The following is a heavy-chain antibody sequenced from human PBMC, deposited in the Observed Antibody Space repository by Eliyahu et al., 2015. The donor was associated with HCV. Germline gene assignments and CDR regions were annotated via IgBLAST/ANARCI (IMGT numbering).Heavy chain of an antibody. CDR2: IYSGGDT. CDR3: ARVGAYYYDSNAYQDAFDI. V-gene: IGHV3-53*02. Sequence: EVQLVETGGGLIQPGGSLRLSCAASGFXVSSNYMNWVRQAPGKGLEWVSIIYSGGDTYYADSVKGRFSISRDNSKNTLYLQMNSLRAEDTAVYYCARVGAYYYDSNAYQDAFDIWGQGTMVTVSS. D-gene: IGHD3-22*01. CDR1: GFXVSSNY. J-gene: IGHJ3*02.